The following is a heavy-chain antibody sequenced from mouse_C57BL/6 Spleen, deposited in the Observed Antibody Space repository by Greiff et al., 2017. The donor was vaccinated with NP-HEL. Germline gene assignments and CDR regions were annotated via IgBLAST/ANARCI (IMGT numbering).Heavy chain of an antibody. D-gene: IGHD2-4*01. J-gene: IGHJ4*01. V-gene: IGHV5-12*01. CDR1: GFTFSDYY. CDR2: ISNGGGST. CDR3: ARRGYDYDLYAMDY. Sequence: EVQLVESGGGLVQPGGSLKLSCAASGFTFSDYYMYWVRQTPEKRLEWVAYISNGGGSTYYPDTVKGRFTISRDNAKNTLYLQMSRLKSEDTAMYYCARRGYDYDLYAMDYWGQGTSVTVSS.